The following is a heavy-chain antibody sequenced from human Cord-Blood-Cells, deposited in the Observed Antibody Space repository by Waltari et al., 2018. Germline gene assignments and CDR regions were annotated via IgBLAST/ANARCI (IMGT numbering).Heavy chain of an antibody. J-gene: IGHJ3*02. CDR2: ISGSGGST. V-gene: IGHV3-23*01. Sequence: EVQLLESGGGLVQPGGSLRLSCAASGFTFSSYAMSWVRQAPGKGLEWVSAISGSGGSTNYASSGEGRFTISRDNAKNTLYLQMNSLRAEDTAVYYCARPPSDAFDIWGQGTMVTVSS. D-gene: IGHD6-6*01. CDR3: ARPPSDAFDI. CDR1: GFTFSSYA.